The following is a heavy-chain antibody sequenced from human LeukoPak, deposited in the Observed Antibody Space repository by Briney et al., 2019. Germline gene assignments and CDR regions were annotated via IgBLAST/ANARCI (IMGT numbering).Heavy chain of an antibody. CDR3: ARASILTGLDGMDV. Sequence: GGSLRLSCAASGFTFSSYDMHWVRQATGKGLEWVSAIGTAGDTYYPGSVKGRFTISRENAKNSLYLQMNSLRAGDTAVYYCARASILTGLDGMDVWGQGTTVTVSS. D-gene: IGHD3-9*01. CDR2: IGTAGDT. J-gene: IGHJ6*02. V-gene: IGHV3-13*01. CDR1: GFTFSSYD.